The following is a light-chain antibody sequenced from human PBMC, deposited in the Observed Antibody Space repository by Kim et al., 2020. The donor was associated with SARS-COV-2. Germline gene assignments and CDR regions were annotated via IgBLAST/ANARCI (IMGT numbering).Light chain of an antibody. V-gene: IGKV1-6*01. CDR3: LQDYYYPRT. CDR1: LYIRND. CDR2: AAS. J-gene: IGKJ2*01. Sequence: ASVGDEVTITCRASLYIRNDLGWYQQKPGRAPNLLIYAASSLQSGVPPRFSGSGSSTDFTLTISSLQPEDFATYYCLQDYYYPRTFGQGTKLEI.